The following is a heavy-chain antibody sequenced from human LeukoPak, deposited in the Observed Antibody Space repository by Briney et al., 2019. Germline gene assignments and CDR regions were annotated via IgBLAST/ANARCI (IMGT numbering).Heavy chain of an antibody. J-gene: IGHJ5*02. CDR2: ISYDGSNK. V-gene: IGHV3-30*18. D-gene: IGHD6-13*01. Sequence: GRSLRLSCAASGFTFSSYGMHWVRQAPGKGLEWVAVISYDGSNKYYADSVKGRFTISRDNSKNTLYLQMNSLRAEDTAVYYCAKDSSSWGSFDPWGQGTLVTVSS. CDR3: AKDSSSWGSFDP. CDR1: GFTFSSYG.